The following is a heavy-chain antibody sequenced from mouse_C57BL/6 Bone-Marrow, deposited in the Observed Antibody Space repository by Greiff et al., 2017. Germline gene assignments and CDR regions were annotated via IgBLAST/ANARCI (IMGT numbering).Heavy chain of an antibody. CDR2: ISNLAYSI. J-gene: IGHJ4*01. D-gene: IGHD1-1*01. Sequence: EVMLVESGGGLVQPGGSLKLSCAASGFTFSDYGMAWVRQAPRKGPEWVAFISNLAYSIYYADTVTGRFTISRENAKNTLYLEMSSLRSEDTAMYYCASTIYRGAMDYWGQGTSVTVSS. V-gene: IGHV5-15*01. CDR1: GFTFSDYG. CDR3: ASTIYRGAMDY.